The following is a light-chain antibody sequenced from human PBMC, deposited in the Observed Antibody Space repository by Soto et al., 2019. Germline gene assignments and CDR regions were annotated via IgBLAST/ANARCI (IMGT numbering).Light chain of an antibody. V-gene: IGKV3-20*01. CDR3: QQYGSSPRT. CDR2: GAS. CDR1: QSISSSY. J-gene: IGKJ1*01. Sequence: EIVLTQSPGTLSLSPGESATLSCRASQSISSSYLAWYQQKPGQAPRLHIYGASSRATGIPDRFTGRGSGTDFTLTISRLEPEDCAVYYCQQYGSSPRTFGQGTKVEIK.